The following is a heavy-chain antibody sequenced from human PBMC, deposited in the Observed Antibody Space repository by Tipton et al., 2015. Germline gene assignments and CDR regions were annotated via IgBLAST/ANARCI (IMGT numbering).Heavy chain of an antibody. CDR3: AGGDLWDGDY. CDR1: GGSITGTTYY. CDR2: IFYSGST. D-gene: IGHD2-21*02. J-gene: IGHJ4*02. Sequence: TLSLTCTVSGGSITGTTYYWGWIRRPPGKGLEWSGSIFYSGSTYYNPSLESRVTISVDTSKNQFSLKLNSVTAADTAVYYCAGGDLWDGDYWGQGTLVTVSS. V-gene: IGHV4-39*01.